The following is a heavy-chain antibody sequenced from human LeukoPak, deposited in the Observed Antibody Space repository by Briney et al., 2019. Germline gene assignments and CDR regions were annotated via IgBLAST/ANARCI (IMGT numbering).Heavy chain of an antibody. CDR2: IRYDGSHT. D-gene: IGHD2-21*02. J-gene: IGHJ4*02. V-gene: IGHV3-30*02. CDR3: AARGLVVVTASSPSDY. Sequence: PGGSLRLSCAASGFKFNTYGMHWVRQAPGKGLEWVAFIRYDGSHTYYADSVKGRFTISRDNSKNTLYLQMNSLRAEDTAVYYCAARGLVVVTASSPSDYWGQGTLVTVSS. CDR1: GFKFNTYG.